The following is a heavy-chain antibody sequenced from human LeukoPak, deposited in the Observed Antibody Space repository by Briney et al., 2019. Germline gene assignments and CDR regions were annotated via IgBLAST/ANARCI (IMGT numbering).Heavy chain of an antibody. D-gene: IGHD2-2*02. Sequence: GGSLRLSCAASGFTFSSYWMTWVRQAPGKGLEWVANIKQDGSEKYYVDSVKGRFTISRDSANNSLYLQLNSLRAEDTAVYYCARERGGFCSGTSCYKAFDIWGQRTMVTVSS. J-gene: IGHJ3*02. CDR2: IKQDGSEK. CDR3: ARERGGFCSGTSCYKAFDI. CDR1: GFTFSSYW. V-gene: IGHV3-7*01.